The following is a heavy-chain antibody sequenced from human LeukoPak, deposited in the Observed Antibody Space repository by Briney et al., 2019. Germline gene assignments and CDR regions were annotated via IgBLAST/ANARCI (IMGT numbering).Heavy chain of an antibody. CDR3: ARILRGWYPGYFDY. CDR2: ISAYNGNT. CDR1: GYTFTSYG. V-gene: IGHV1-18*01. D-gene: IGHD6-19*01. Sequence: ASVKVSCKASGYTFTSYGISWVRQAPGQGLEWMGWISAYNGNTNYAQKLQGRVTMTTDTSTSTAYMELRSLRSDDTAVYYCARILRGWYPGYFDYWGQGTLVAVSS. J-gene: IGHJ4*02.